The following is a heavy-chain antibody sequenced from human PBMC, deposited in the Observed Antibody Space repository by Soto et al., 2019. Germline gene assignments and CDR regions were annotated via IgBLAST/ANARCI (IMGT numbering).Heavy chain of an antibody. Sequence: GASVKPFCKASGGTFSSYAISWVRQAPGQGLEWMGGIIPNFGTANYAQKFQGRVTITADKSTSRGYMELSSLRSEDTAVYYCARQQFVDSAMFDYWGQGTLVNVSS. CDR1: GGTFSSYA. CDR3: ARQQFVDSAMFDY. V-gene: IGHV1-69*06. D-gene: IGHD5-18*01. J-gene: IGHJ4*02. CDR2: IIPNFGTA.